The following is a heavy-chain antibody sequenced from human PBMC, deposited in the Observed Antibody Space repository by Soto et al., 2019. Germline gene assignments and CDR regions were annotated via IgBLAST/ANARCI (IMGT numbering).Heavy chain of an antibody. CDR3: AAGGGLPRYY. CDR2: IYHSGST. J-gene: IGHJ4*02. V-gene: IGHV4-30-2*01. CDR1: GVSISSGGYS. Sequence: QLQLQESGSGLVKPSQTLSLTCAVSGVSISSGGYSWSWIRQPPGKGLEWIGYIYHSGSTYYNPSLKSRVTISVDRSKNQFSLKPSSVTAADTAVYYCAAGGGLPRYYWGQGTLVTVSS. D-gene: IGHD5-12*01.